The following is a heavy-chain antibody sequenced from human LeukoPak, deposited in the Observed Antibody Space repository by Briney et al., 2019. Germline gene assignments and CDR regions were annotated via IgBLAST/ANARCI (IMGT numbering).Heavy chain of an antibody. CDR3: ARGVAAAGPRGPFDY. CDR1: GYTLTELS. V-gene: IGHV1-24*01. Sequence: RASVKVSCKVSGYTLTELSMHWVRQAPGKGLEWMGGFDPEDGETIYAQKFQGRVTMTEDTSTDTAYMELSSLRSEDTAVYYCARGVAAAGPRGPFDYWGQGTLVTVSS. D-gene: IGHD6-13*01. CDR2: FDPEDGET. J-gene: IGHJ4*02.